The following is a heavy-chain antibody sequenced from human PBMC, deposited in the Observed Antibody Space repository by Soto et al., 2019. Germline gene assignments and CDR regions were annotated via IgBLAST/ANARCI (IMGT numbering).Heavy chain of an antibody. CDR2: IYHSGST. CDR3: ARGGLRLGELSPWASGSKHNWFDP. V-gene: IGHV4-30-2*01. Sequence: QLQLQESGSGLVKPSQTLSLTCAVSGGSISSGGYSWSWIRQPPGKGLEWIGYIYHSGSTYYNPSLKSRVTISVDRSKNQFSLKLSSVTAADTAVYYCARGGLRLGELSPWASGSKHNWFDPWGQGTLVTVSS. CDR1: GGSISSGGYS. J-gene: IGHJ5*02. D-gene: IGHD3-16*02.